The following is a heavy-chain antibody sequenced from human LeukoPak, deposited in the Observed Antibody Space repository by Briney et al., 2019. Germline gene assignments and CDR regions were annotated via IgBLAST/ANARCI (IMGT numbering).Heavy chain of an antibody. J-gene: IGHJ3*02. Sequence: GESLKISCKGSGYSFTSYWIGCVRQMPGKGLEWMGIIYPGDSDTRYSPSFQGQVTISADKSISTAYLQWSSLKASDTAMYYCARRKGGTIFGVVITGDAFDIWGQGTMVTVSS. CDR3: ARRKGGTIFGVVITGDAFDI. CDR1: GYSFTSYW. V-gene: IGHV5-51*01. D-gene: IGHD3-3*01. CDR2: IYPGDSDT.